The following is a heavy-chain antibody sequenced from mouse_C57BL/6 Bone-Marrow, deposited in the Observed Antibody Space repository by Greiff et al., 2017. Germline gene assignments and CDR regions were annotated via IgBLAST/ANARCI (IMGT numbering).Heavy chain of an antibody. J-gene: IGHJ4*01. CDR3: ERGYDYDSAMDY. V-gene: IGHV1-39*01. D-gene: IGHD2-4*01. CDR2: INPNYGTT. CDR1: GYSFTDYN. Sequence: VQLQQSGPELVKPGASVKISCKASGYSFTDYNMNWVKQSNGKSLEWIGVINPNYGTTSYNQKFKGKATLTVDKSSSTAYMQLNSLTSEDSEVFYCERGYDYDSAMDYWGQGTSVTVSS.